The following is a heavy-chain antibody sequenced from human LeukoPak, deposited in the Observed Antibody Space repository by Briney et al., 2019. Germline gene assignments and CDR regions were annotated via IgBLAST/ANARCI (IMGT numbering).Heavy chain of an antibody. CDR3: ARDEQLGYCSGGSCYGTYALDY. Sequence: ASVKVSCKASGYIFTTYAVNWVRQAPGQGLEWMGWINTNTGNPTYAQGFTGRFVFSLDTSVSTAYLQISSLKAEDTAVYYCARDEQLGYCSGGSCYGTYALDYWGQGTLVTVSS. D-gene: IGHD2-15*01. CDR2: INTNTGNP. J-gene: IGHJ4*02. V-gene: IGHV7-4-1*02. CDR1: GYIFTTYA.